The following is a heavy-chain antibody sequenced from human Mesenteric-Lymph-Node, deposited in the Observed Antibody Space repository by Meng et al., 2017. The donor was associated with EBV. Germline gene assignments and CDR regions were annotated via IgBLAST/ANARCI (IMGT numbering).Heavy chain of an antibody. Sequence: QRQRRESGQGLVKPSGTLSLTCIVSGGSISSSSYYWGWIRQSPGKGLEWIGNIYYSGSTYYNPSLRSRVTISVDTSKNQFSLKLNSVTAADTAVYYCARMGSGAWRYNTDYWGQGTLVTVSS. J-gene: IGHJ4*02. V-gene: IGHV4-39*07. CDR3: ARMGSGAWRYNTDY. CDR1: GGSISSSSYY. CDR2: IYYSGST. D-gene: IGHD3-10*01.